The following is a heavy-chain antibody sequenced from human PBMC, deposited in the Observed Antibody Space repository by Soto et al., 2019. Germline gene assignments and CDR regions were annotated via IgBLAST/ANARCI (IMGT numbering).Heavy chain of an antibody. CDR2: INTDGSTT. CDR3: ARPYAGSYDSDH. Sequence: GGSLRLSCAASGLTFSIYWMHWVRQAPGKGLVWVSRINTDGSTTNYADSVKGRFTISRDNAKNTLYLQMNSLRAEDTAVYYCARPYAGSYDSDHWGQGTLVTVSS. J-gene: IGHJ4*02. V-gene: IGHV3-74*01. D-gene: IGHD1-26*01. CDR1: GLTFSIYW.